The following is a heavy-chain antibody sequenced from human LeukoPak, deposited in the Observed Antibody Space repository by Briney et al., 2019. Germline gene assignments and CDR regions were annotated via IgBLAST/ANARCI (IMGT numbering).Heavy chain of an antibody. V-gene: IGHV3-21*01. Sequence: GGSLRLSCAASGFTFSSYWMHWVRQAPGKGLEWVSSISSSSSYIYYADSVKGRFTISRDNAKNSLYLQMNSLRAEDTAVYYCARGNYYYGSGSYYISWGQGTLVTVSS. CDR1: GFTFSSYW. J-gene: IGHJ4*02. D-gene: IGHD3-10*01. CDR3: ARGNYYYGSGSYYIS. CDR2: ISSSSSYI.